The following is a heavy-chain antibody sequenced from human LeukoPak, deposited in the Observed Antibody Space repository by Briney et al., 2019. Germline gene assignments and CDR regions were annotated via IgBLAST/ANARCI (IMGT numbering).Heavy chain of an antibody. CDR1: GYSFTSDW. D-gene: IGHD3-22*01. J-gene: IGHJ3*02. Sequence: GESRKISCKGSGYSFTSDWIAWVRQMPGKGLEWMGIIYPGDSDTRYSPSFQGQVTMSADKSISTAYLQWSSLRASDTAMYYCARHPPHNYGSNFDAFDIWGQGTIVTVSS. V-gene: IGHV5-51*01. CDR2: IYPGDSDT. CDR3: ARHPPHNYGSNFDAFDI.